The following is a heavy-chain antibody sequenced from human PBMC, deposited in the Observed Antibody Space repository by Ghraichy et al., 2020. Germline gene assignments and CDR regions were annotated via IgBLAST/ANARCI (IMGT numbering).Heavy chain of an antibody. CDR2: ISSNGGST. CDR3: VKVTVGDTAMVTNFFDY. D-gene: IGHD5-18*01. Sequence: GGSLRLSCSASGFTFSSYAMHWVRQAPGKGLEYVSAISSNGGSTYYADSVKGRFTISRDNSKNTLYLQMGSLRAEDTAVYYCVKVTVGDTAMVTNFFDYWGQGTLVTVSS. V-gene: IGHV3-64D*06. CDR1: GFTFSSYA. J-gene: IGHJ4*02.